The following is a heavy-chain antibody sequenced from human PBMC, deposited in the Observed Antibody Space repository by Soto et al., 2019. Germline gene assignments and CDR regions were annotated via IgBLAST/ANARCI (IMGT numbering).Heavy chain of an antibody. CDR2: IYHSGST. V-gene: IGHV4-30-2*01. J-gene: IGHJ5*02. D-gene: IGHD2-2*01. CDR3: ARRYCSSTSCYIWFDP. CDR1: GGYIGSGCYS. Sequence: SHSYAVAGGYIGSGCYSWIWIRQPPGKGLEWIGYIYHSGSTYYNPSLKSRVTISVDTSKNQFSLKLSSVTAADTAVYYCARRYCSSTSCYIWFDPWGQGTLLTVSS.